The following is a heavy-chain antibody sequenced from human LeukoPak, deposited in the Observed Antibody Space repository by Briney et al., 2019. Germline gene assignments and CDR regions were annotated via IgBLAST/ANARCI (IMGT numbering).Heavy chain of an antibody. CDR2: IILVPGIP. V-gene: IGHV1-69*10. CDR1: SDTFSRYA. Sequence: ASVKVSCKASSDTFSRYAITWVRQAPGQGLEWMGRIILVPGIPTYAEKFQDRFTISADKSTTTAYTELSSLTSEDTAVYYCARHRAGLVRNNGWNLDWYLDVWGRGTLVTVSS. D-gene: IGHD1-7*01. CDR3: ARHRAGLVRNNGWNLDWYLDV. J-gene: IGHJ2*01.